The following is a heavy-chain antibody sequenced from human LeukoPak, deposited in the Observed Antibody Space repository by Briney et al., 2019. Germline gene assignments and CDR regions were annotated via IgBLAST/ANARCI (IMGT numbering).Heavy chain of an antibody. CDR1: GFTFKNFA. CDR2: SDGSGRLT. V-gene: IGHV3-23*01. D-gene: IGHD3-10*01. CDR3: ARAISQFVIGGAAY. Sequence: GESLRLSCAASGFTFKNFAMSWVRQAPGRGLEWVSSSDGSGRLTYYDDSVKGRFTISRDNSKDTLYLEMDSLRAEDSAVYYCARAISQFVIGGAAYWGQGTQVTVSS. J-gene: IGHJ4*02.